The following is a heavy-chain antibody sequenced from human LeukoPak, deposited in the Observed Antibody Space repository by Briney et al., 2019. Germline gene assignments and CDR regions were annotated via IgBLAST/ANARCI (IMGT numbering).Heavy chain of an antibody. V-gene: IGHV4-39*07. CDR3: ARDRMNDY. CDR1: GGSISSSSYY. Sequence: SETLSLTCTVSGGSISSSSYYWGWIRQPPGKGLEWIGEINHSGSTNYNPSLKSRVTISVDTSENQFSLKLSSVTAADTAVYYCARDRMNDYWGQGTLVTVSS. J-gene: IGHJ4*02. CDR2: INHSGST.